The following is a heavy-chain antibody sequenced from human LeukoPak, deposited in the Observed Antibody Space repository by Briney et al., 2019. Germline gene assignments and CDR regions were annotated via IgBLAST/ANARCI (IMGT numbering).Heavy chain of an antibody. V-gene: IGHV4-39*01. D-gene: IGHD5-24*01. CDR3: ATQGYNNQTMDV. Sequence: NPSETLSLTCTVSDDSIRTTRYWGWIRQPPGKGLEWIGAVYFSGSTYYNPSLKSRVIISVDTSKNQFSLKLTSVTAADTAVYYCATQGYNNQTMDVWGQGTTVTVSS. J-gene: IGHJ6*02. CDR1: DDSIRTTRY. CDR2: VYFSGST.